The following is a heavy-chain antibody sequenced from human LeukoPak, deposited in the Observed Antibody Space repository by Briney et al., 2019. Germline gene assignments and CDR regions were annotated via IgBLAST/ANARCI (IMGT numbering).Heavy chain of an antibody. J-gene: IGHJ4*02. V-gene: IGHV3-74*01. CDR1: GNYW. Sequence: GGSLRLSCAASGNYWMHWVRQAPGKGLVWISHVNSDGSWTSHADSVKGRFTISKDNAKNTVYLQMNNLRTEDTAVYYCVSFYETNWGRGTLVTVSS. CDR2: VNSDGSWT. D-gene: IGHD2-2*01. CDR3: VSFYETN.